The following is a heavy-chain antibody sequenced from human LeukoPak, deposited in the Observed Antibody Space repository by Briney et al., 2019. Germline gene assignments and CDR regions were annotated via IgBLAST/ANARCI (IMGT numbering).Heavy chain of an antibody. J-gene: IGHJ4*02. CDR3: VRGVVVAATLAY. CDR2: IYSGGST. V-gene: IGHV3-53*01. Sequence: HPGGSLRLSCAASGFTVSSNYMSWVRQAPGKGLEWVSVIYSGGSTYYADSVKGRFTISRDNSKNTLYLQMNSLRAEDTAVYYCVRGVVVAATLAYWGQGTLVTVSS. CDR1: GFTVSSNY. D-gene: IGHD2-15*01.